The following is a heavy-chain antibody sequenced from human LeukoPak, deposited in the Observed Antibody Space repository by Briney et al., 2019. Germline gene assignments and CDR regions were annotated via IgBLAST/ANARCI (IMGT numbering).Heavy chain of an antibody. Sequence: GGSLRLSCAGSGFTFSSQSMIWVRQAPGKGLEWVSRIYSGGATYYADSVKGRFTISRDSSKNTLFLQMNSLRAEDTAVYYCARDPPAVKSGTYGWGQGTLVTVSS. CDR3: ARDPPAVKSGTYG. CDR2: IYSGGAT. D-gene: IGHD4-11*01. V-gene: IGHV3-66*01. CDR1: GFTFSSQS. J-gene: IGHJ4*02.